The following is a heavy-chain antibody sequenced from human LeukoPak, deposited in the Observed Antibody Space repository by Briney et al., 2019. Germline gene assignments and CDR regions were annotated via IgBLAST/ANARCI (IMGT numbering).Heavy chain of an antibody. CDR1: GFTVSSNY. J-gene: IGHJ4*02. CDR2: IYSGGST. V-gene: IGHV3-53*01. D-gene: IGHD6-19*01. CDR3: ASSLLSGWSTFDY. Sequence: GGSLRLSCAASGFTVSSNYMSWVRQAPGKGLEWVSVIYSGGSTYYADSVKGRFTISRDNSKNTLYLQMNSLRAEDTAVYYCASSLLSGWSTFDYWGQGTLVTVSS.